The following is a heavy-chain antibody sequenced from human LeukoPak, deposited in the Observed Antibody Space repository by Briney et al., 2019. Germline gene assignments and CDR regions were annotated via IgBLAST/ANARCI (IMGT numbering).Heavy chain of an antibody. CDR3: ARAPYSSSFFDY. CDR2: IYHSGST. Sequence: PSETLSLTCAVYGGSFSGYYWSWIRQPPGKGLEWIGEIYHSGSTNYNPSLKSRVTISVDTSKNQFSLKLSSVTAADTAVYYCARAPYSSSFFDYWGQGTLVTVSS. V-gene: IGHV4-34*01. D-gene: IGHD6-13*01. CDR1: GGSFSGYY. J-gene: IGHJ4*02.